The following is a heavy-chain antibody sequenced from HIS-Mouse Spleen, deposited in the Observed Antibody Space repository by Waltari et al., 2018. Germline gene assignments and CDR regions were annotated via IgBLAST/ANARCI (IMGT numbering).Heavy chain of an antibody. J-gene: IGHJ4*02. D-gene: IGHD1-26*01. CDR3: ARDRFRRVYSGSYFDY. Sequence: QLQLQESGPGLVKPSETLSLTFTVSGGSISISSYYWGLLRQPPGKGLGWIGSIYYSGRTYSDPSLKSRVTISVDTSKNQFSLKLSSVTAADTAVYYCARDRFRRVYSGSYFDYWGQGTLVTVSS. CDR1: GGSISISSYY. V-gene: IGHV4-39*07. CDR2: IYYSGRT.